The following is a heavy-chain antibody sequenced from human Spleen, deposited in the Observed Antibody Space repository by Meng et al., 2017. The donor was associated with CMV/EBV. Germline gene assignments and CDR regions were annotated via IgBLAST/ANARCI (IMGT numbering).Heavy chain of an antibody. CDR2: IYHSGNT. CDR1: GGSLSSSNW. D-gene: IGHD6-19*01. CDR3: ARIGSSGWFDY. J-gene: IGHJ4*02. V-gene: IGHV4-4*02. Sequence: LTCAGSGGSLSSSNWWSWVRQPPGKGLEWIGEIYHSGNTNYNPSLRSRVTISLDKSKNQFSLNLSSVTAADTAVYYCARIGSSGWFDYWGQGTLVTVSS.